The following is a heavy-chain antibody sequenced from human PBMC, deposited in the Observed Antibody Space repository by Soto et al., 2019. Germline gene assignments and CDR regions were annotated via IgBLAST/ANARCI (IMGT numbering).Heavy chain of an antibody. D-gene: IGHD5-12*01. Sequence: SETLSLTCAVYGGSFSGYYWSWIRQPPGKGLEWIGEINHSGSTNYNPSLKSRVTISVDTSKNQFSLKLSSVTAADTAVYYCARTIYSGYDHFDYWGQGTLVTVSS. CDR3: ARTIYSGYDHFDY. CDR1: GGSFSGYY. J-gene: IGHJ4*02. V-gene: IGHV4-34*01. CDR2: INHSGST.